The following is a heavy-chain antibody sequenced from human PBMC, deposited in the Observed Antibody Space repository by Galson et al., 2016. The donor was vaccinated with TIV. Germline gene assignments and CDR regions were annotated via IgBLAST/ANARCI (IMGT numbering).Heavy chain of an antibody. CDR1: GGSISSGSYY. CDR2: SYSSGST. CDR3: ARRVTERQYGGALSWFDP. V-gene: IGHV4-61*10. D-gene: IGHD1-1*01. Sequence: SETLSLTCTVSGGSISSGSYYWSWIRQPAGKGLEWIGRSYSSGSTDYNPSLKTRVTISLSTSKNQVSLNLNSVTTADTAMYYCARRVTERQYGGALSWFDPWGQGTRVIVSS. J-gene: IGHJ5*02.